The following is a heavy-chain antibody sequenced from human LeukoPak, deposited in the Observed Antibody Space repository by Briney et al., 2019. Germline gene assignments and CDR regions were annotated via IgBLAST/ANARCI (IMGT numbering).Heavy chain of an antibody. D-gene: IGHD3-9*01. V-gene: IGHV4-59*01. CDR3: AKEEWVPTLRYFDWLSNMVVDY. CDR1: GGSISSYY. CDR2: IYYSGST. J-gene: IGHJ4*02. Sequence: SETLSLTCTVSGGSISSYYWSWIRQPPGKGLEWIGYIYYSGSTNYNPSLKSRVTISVDTSKNQFSLKLSSVTAADTAVYYCAKEEWVPTLRYFDWLSNMVVDYWGQGTLVTVSS.